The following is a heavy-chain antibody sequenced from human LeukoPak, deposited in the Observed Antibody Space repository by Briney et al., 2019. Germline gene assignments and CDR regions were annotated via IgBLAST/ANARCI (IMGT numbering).Heavy chain of an antibody. CDR3: GPFDY. CDR2: ISGDGGST. V-gene: IGHV3-43*02. Sequence: GGSLRLSCAASGFTFSSYWMHWVRQAPGKGLEWVSLISGDGGSTYYADSVKGRFTISRDNSKNSLYLQMNSLRTEDTALYYCGPFDYWGQGTLVTVSS. J-gene: IGHJ4*02. CDR1: GFTFSSYW.